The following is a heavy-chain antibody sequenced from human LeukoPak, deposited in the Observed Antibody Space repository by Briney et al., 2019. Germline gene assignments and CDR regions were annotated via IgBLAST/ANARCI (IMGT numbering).Heavy chain of an antibody. J-gene: IGHJ5*02. CDR3: ATGGDGCSGGSCPLDYPNWFDP. Sequence: ASVKVSCKVSGYTLTELSMHWVRQAPGKGLEWMGGFDPEDGETIYAQEFQGRVTMTEDTSTDTAYMELSSLRSEDTAVYYCATGGDGCSGGSCPLDYPNWFDPWGREPWSPSPQ. D-gene: IGHD2-15*01. CDR1: GYTLTELS. CDR2: FDPEDGET. V-gene: IGHV1-24*01.